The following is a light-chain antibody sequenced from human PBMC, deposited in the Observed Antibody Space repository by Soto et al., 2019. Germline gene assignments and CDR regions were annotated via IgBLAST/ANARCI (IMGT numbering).Light chain of an antibody. CDR2: NVY. CDR1: SSDVGGYNF. CDR3: NSYTSSSTLV. J-gene: IGLJ2*01. V-gene: IGLV2-14*03. Sequence: QSALTQPASVSGSPGQSITISCTGTSSDVGGYNFVSWYQQHPGKAPKLMLYNVYDRPSGISHRFSDSRSGNTASLTISGLQAEDEAHYYCNSYTSSSTLVFGGGTQLTVL.